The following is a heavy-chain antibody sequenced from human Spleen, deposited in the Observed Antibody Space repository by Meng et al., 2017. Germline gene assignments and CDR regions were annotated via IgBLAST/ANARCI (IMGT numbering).Heavy chain of an antibody. CDR3: ARAYCTNGVCYFDY. V-gene: IGHV7-4-1*02. CDR1: GYTFTSYA. Sequence: QVQLVQSGSELKKPGASAKVFCNASGYTFTSYAMNWVRQAPGQGLAWMGWINTNTGNPTYAQGFTGRFVFSLDTSVSTAYLQISSLKAEDTAVYYCARAYCTNGVCYFDYWGQGTLVTVSS. CDR2: INTNTGNP. D-gene: IGHD2-8*01. J-gene: IGHJ4*02.